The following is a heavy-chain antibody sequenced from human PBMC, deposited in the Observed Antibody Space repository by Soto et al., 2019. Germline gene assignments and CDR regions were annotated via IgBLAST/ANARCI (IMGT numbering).Heavy chain of an antibody. Sequence: SVKVSCKASGGTFSSYAISWVRQAPGQGLEWMGGIIPIFGTANYAQKFQGRVTITADESTSTAYMELSSLRSEDTAVYYCARGGITIFVWEDNWFDPWGQGTMVTVSS. CDR1: GGTFSSYA. CDR3: ARGGITIFVWEDNWFDP. V-gene: IGHV1-69*13. CDR2: IIPIFGTA. D-gene: IGHD3-3*01. J-gene: IGHJ5*02.